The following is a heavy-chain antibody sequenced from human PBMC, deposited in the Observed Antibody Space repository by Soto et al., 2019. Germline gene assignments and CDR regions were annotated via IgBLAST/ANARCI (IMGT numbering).Heavy chain of an antibody. Sequence: PGGSLRLSCAASGFTFSDSYMSWIRQAPGKGLEWISYITFSGNTVYYADSLKGRFTISRDNAKNSLYLQMNRLRAEDTAVYYCARASWRSKYGMRVSGRATTFTVS. CDR2: ITFSGNTV. V-gene: IGHV3-11*01. J-gene: IGHJ6*02. CDR3: ARASWRSKYGMRV. CDR1: GFTFSDSY.